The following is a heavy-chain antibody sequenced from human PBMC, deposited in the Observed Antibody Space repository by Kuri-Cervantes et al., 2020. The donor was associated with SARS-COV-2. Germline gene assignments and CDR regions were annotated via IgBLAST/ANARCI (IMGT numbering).Heavy chain of an antibody. CDR3: ARRGIAVAGTFDY. Sequence: SVKVSCKASGGTFSSYAISWVRQAPGQGLEWMGGIIPIFGTANYAQKFQGRVTITADKSTSTAYMELRSLRSDDTAVYYCARRGIAVAGTFDYWGQGTLVTVSS. CDR2: IIPIFGTA. V-gene: IGHV1-69*06. D-gene: IGHD6-19*01. J-gene: IGHJ4*02. CDR1: GGTFSSYA.